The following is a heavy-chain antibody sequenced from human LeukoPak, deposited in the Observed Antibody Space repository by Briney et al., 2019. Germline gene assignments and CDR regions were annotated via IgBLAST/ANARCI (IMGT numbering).Heavy chain of an antibody. D-gene: IGHD6-13*01. V-gene: IGHV4-4*07. CDR3: ARDGAGTTGWFDP. Sequence: PSETLSLTCTVSGGSISGYYWSWIRQPAGKGLEWIGRIYTSGNTNYNPSLRSRATMSLDTSKSQFSLKLSSVTAADTAVYYCARDGAGTTGWFDPWGPGNLVTV. CDR1: GGSISGYY. CDR2: IYTSGNT. J-gene: IGHJ5*02.